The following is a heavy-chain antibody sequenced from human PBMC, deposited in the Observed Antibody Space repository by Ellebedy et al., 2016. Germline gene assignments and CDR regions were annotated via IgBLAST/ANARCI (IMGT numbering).Heavy chain of an antibody. J-gene: IGHJ3*01. Sequence: GESLKISCAASGFTFSSYAMSWVRQTPGKGLEWVSRISADGGSTYLADSVKGRFTISRDNAKNSVYLQMNSLRDEDTAVYYCTRGGLDNSFDVWGQGTMVTVSS. CDR3: TRGGLDNSFDV. CDR2: ISADGGST. CDR1: GFTFSSYA. V-gene: IGHV3-23*01. D-gene: IGHD3-16*01.